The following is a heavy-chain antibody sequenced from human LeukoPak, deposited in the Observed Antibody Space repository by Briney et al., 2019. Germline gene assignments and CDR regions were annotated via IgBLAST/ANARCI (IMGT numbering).Heavy chain of an antibody. CDR1: GCTFTSYY. CDR3: AREEGSSYYFDY. CDR2: INPSGGST. Sequence: ASVRVSCKASGCTFTSYYMHWVRQAPGQGLEWMGIINPSGGSTSYAQKFQGRVTMTRDTSTSTVYMELSSLRSEDTAVYYCAREEGSSYYFDYWGQGTLVTVSS. V-gene: IGHV1-46*01. J-gene: IGHJ4*02. D-gene: IGHD6-6*01.